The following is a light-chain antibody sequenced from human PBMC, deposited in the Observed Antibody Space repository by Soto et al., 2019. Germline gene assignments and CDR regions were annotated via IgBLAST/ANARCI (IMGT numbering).Light chain of an antibody. V-gene: IGKV3-20*01. Sequence: EVGLTQSPGTLSLSPGGRATLYCRASQSVSRRLAWYQQRPGQSPRLLISGASMRASGVPVRFIGSGSGTDFTLTITRLEPEDFAVYYCQQYGGSPITFGLGTRLEIK. CDR3: QQYGGSPIT. J-gene: IGKJ5*01. CDR2: GAS. CDR1: QSVSRR.